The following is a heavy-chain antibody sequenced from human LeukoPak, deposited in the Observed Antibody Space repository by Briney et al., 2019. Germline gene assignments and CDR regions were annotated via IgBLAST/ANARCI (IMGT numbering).Heavy chain of an antibody. V-gene: IGHV1-18*04. J-gene: IGHJ5*02. CDR3: ARDPSNSSGWKTWFDP. Sequence: ASVKVSCKVSGYTFTRHGISWVRQAPGQGLEWMGWTSGYNGDTNYGQKFQGRVTLTIDKTTSTAYLEVRNLRSDDTAVYYCARDPSNSSGWKTWFDPWGQGTLVTVSS. D-gene: IGHD3-22*01. CDR2: TSGYNGDT. CDR1: GYTFTRHG.